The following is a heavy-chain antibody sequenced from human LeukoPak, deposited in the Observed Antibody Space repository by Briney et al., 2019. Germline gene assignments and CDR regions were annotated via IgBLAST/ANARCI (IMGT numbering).Heavy chain of an antibody. Sequence: PSETLSLTCTVSGGSISSGGYYWSWIRQPAGKGLEWIGRIYTSGSTNYNPSLKSRVTISVDTSKNQFSLKLSSVTAADTAVYYCARGGAVAGYGMDVWGQGTTVTVSS. CDR2: IYTSGST. CDR3: ARGGAVAGYGMDV. D-gene: IGHD6-19*01. CDR1: GGSISSGGYY. V-gene: IGHV4-61*02. J-gene: IGHJ6*02.